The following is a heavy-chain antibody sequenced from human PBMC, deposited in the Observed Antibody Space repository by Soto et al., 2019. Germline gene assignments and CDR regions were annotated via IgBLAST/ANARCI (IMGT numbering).Heavy chain of an antibody. CDR3: ARGVRGQCLGGYNWFDP. J-gene: IGHJ5*02. V-gene: IGHV4-34*01. CDR2: INHSGST. Sequence: QVQLQQWGAGLLKPSETLSLTCAVYGGSFSGYYWSWIRQPPGKGLEWIGEINHSGSTNYNPSLNSRVTISVDTSKTQFALKLSSVSAADTAVYYCARGVRGQCLGGYNWFDPWGQGTLVTVSS. D-gene: IGHD6-19*01. CDR1: GGSFSGYY.